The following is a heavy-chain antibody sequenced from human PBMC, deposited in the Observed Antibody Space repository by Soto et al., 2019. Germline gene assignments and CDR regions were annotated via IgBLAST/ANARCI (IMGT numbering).Heavy chain of an antibody. CDR1: GYSFAGYW. D-gene: IGHD3-22*01. V-gene: IGHV5-10-1*01. CDR2: IDPSDSQT. Sequence: GESLKISCKGSGYSFAGYWITWVRQKPGKGLEWMGRIDPSDSQTYYSPSFRGHVTISATKSITTVFLQWSSLRASDTAMYYCARQIYDSDTGPNFQYYFDSGGQRTPVPVSA. CDR3: ARQIYDSDTGPNFQYYFDS. J-gene: IGHJ4*02.